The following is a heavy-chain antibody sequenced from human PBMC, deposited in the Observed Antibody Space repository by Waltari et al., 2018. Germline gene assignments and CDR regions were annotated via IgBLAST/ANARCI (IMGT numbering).Heavy chain of an antibody. CDR2: ITNDGGDA. CDR1: GFMFSGCW. J-gene: IGHJ4*02. D-gene: IGHD6-19*01. V-gene: IGHV3-74*01. Sequence: EVQLVQSGGGSVQPGGSLRLSCAASGFMFSGCWMHWVRPTPGKGRGGVARITNDGGDANQADSVGGRFTISRDNDKRTLYLQMNRLRAEDTAVYYCARVYVTGWGAMGYWGQGTLVTVSS. CDR3: ARVYVTGWGAMGY.